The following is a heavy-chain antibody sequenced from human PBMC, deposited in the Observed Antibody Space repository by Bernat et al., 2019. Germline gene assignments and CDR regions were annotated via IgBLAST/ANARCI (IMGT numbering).Heavy chain of an antibody. J-gene: IGHJ3*02. CDR2: IYPGDSDT. Sequence: EMQLVQSGAEVKKPGESLKISCKGSGYNFTTYWIGWVRQMPGKGLEWMGIIYPGDSDTRYSPCLQGQVTISVDKSLSIAYLQWSSLKASDTAIYYCASRGQMAGSVGDAFDIWGPGTMVPVSS. CDR1: GYNFTTYW. CDR3: ASRGQMAGSVGDAFDI. D-gene: IGHD6-19*01. V-gene: IGHV5-51*01.